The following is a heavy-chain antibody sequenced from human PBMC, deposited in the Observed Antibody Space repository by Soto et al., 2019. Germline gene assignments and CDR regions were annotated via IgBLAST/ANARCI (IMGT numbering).Heavy chain of an antibody. CDR3: ARRRYCGYDCYNRHCYGMDV. CDR2: VIPVLGTT. J-gene: IGHJ6*02. V-gene: IGHV1-69*08. Sequence: QVQLVQSGAEVKKPGSSVKVSCRASGDTFSSYAVNWVRQAPGRGLEWMGRVIPVLGTTDYAEKFRGRVTMTADKSRTTVYMELSSLRSDDTAVYYCARRRYCGYDCYNRHCYGMDVWGQGTTVTV. CDR1: GDTFSSYA. D-gene: IGHD2-21*02.